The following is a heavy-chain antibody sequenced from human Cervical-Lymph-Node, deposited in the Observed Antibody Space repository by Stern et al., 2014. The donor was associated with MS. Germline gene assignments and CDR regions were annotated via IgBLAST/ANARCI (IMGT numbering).Heavy chain of an antibody. V-gene: IGHV1-69*04. Sequence: QVQLMQSGAEVKKPGSSVRVSCKPSGGTLNSYAISWVRQAPGLGLQWMGRIIPILGVPNSAPKFQDGVTITANKPTSASYMELSSLTSEDTAIYYCAKGEGDYGETDALDLWAQGQWSPSLQ. CDR3: AKGEGDYGETDALDL. J-gene: IGHJ3*01. CDR1: GGTLNSYA. D-gene: IGHD4-17*01. CDR2: IIPILGVP.